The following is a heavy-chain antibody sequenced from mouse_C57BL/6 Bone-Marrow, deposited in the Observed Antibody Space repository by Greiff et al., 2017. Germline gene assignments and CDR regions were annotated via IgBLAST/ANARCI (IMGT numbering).Heavy chain of an antibody. J-gene: IGHJ3*01. CDR3: ARGGGYWFAY. D-gene: IGHD1-1*02. V-gene: IGHV5-6*01. CDR2: ISSGGSYT. CDR1: GFTFSSYG. Sequence: EVQLVESGGDLVKPGGSLKLSCAASGFTFSSYGMSWVRQTPDKRLEWVATISSGGSYTYYPDSVKGRFTISIDNAKNTLYLQMSSLKSEDTAMYDCARGGGYWFAYWGQGNLVTVSA.